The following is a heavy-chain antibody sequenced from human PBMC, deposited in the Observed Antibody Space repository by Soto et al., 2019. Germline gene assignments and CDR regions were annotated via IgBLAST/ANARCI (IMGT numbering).Heavy chain of an antibody. V-gene: IGHV3-30*17. Sequence: GGSLRLSCAASGFTFSSYAMHWVRQAPGKGLGWVAVISYDGGDEYYADSVKARFTMSRDNSKYSLYLQMNSLRAEDTAVYYCASVNQPYQLLFGDYDCWSGYYPAEYWGQGT. D-gene: IGHD3-3*01. CDR3: ASVNQPYQLLFGDYDCWSGYYPAEY. J-gene: IGHJ4*02. CDR2: ISYDGGDE. CDR1: GFTFSSYA.